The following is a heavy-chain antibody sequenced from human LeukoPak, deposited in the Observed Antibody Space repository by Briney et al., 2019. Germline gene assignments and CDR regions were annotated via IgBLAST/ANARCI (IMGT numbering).Heavy chain of an antibody. CDR1: GFTFSSYG. CDR3: AKAGTGIVVVPAAIGFDY. D-gene: IGHD2-2*01. J-gene: IGHJ4*02. Sequence: PGGSLRLSCAASGFTFSSYGMSWVRQAPGKGLEWVSAISGSGGSTYYADSVKGRFTISRDNSKNTLYLQMNSLRAEDTAVYYCAKAGTGIVVVPAAIGFDYWGQGTLVTVSS. V-gene: IGHV3-23*01. CDR2: ISGSGGST.